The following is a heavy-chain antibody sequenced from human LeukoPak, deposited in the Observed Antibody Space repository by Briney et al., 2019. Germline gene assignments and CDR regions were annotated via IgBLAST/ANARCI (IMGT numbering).Heavy chain of an antibody. Sequence: PSETLSLTCSVSGDSISYFYWSWIRQAAGKGLEWIGRISGSGSTDYNASLKSRVTMSVDTSKNQFSLKLSSVTAADTAVYYCARDLYYYGSGSLADYWGQGTLVTVSS. CDR3: ARDLYYYGSGSLADY. CDR1: GDSISYFY. CDR2: ISGSGST. J-gene: IGHJ4*02. D-gene: IGHD3-10*01. V-gene: IGHV4-4*07.